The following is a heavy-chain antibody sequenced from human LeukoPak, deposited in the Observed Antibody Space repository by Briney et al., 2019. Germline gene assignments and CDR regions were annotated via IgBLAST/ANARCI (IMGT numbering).Heavy chain of an antibody. CDR3: TSDQRWESFSDF. J-gene: IGHJ4*02. CDR2: IKSKTDGGTT. D-gene: IGHD1-26*01. Sequence: KAGGSLRLSCVGSGFSFSDTWMSWVRQSPGKGLEWVGRIKSKTDGGTTDYAAPVKGRFTISRDDSKNTLYLQMDSLKTEDTAVYYCTSDQRWESFSDFWGQGTLVTVSS. CDR1: GFSFSDTW. V-gene: IGHV3-15*01.